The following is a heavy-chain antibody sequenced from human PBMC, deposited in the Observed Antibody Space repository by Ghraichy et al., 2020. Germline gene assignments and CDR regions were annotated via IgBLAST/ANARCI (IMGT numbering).Heavy chain of an antibody. D-gene: IGHD4-17*01. Sequence: GESLNISCAASGFTFNIYSMNWVRQAPGKGLEWVSSISSTSYYIYYSESVKGRFTISRDNAKNSLYLQMDSLRAEDTAVYYCSRDSGDYHGAHMDYWGQGTLVTVSS. V-gene: IGHV3-21*01. J-gene: IGHJ4*02. CDR1: GFTFNIYS. CDR3: SRDSGDYHGAHMDY. CDR2: ISSTSYYI.